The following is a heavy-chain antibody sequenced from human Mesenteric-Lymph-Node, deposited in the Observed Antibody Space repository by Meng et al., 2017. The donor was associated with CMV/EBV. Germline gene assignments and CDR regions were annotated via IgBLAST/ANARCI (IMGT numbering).Heavy chain of an antibody. CDR3: ARGSHYYDSSGAPY. J-gene: IGHJ4*02. Sequence: GGSLRLSCAASGFSVSNNYMNWVRQAPGKGLEWVSVIYSGGSTYYAASVKGRFTISRDNSKNALYLQMNSLRAEDTAVYFCARGSHYYDSSGAPYWGQGTLVTVSS. V-gene: IGHV3-53*01. CDR1: GFSVSNNY. D-gene: IGHD3-22*01. CDR2: IYSGGST.